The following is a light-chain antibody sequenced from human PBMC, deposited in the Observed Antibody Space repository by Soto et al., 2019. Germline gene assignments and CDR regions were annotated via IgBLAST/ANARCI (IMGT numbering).Light chain of an antibody. CDR1: QSISLW. V-gene: IGKV1-5*01. Sequence: IHLTHSPSTLSASGGDTVTITCRAIQSISLWLSWYQQKAGKAPKLLIYDASTLQTGVASRFSGSMSGTEFTLTITGLQPDDSATYYCKQYNSYSGTFGQGTKVDI. CDR2: DAS. CDR3: KQYNSYSGT. J-gene: IGKJ1*01.